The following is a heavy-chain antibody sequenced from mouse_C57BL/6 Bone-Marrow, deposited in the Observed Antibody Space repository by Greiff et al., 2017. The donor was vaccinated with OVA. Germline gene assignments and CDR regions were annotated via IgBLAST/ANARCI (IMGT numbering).Heavy chain of an antibody. CDR2: IYPGGGYT. CDR1: GYTFTNYW. CDR3: ARWDGYYPFAY. V-gene: IGHV1-63*01. D-gene: IGHD2-3*01. J-gene: IGHJ3*01. Sequence: QVQLQQSGAELVRPGTSVKMSCKASGYTFTNYWIGWAKQRPGHGLEWIGDIYPGGGYTNYNEKFKGKATLTADKSSSTAYMQFSSLTSEDSAIYYGARWDGYYPFAYWGQGTVVTVSA.